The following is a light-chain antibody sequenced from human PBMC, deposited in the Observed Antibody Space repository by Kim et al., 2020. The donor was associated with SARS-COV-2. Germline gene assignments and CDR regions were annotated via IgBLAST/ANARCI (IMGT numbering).Light chain of an antibody. J-gene: IGLJ3*02. CDR2: SDT. CDR3: LVWYDVSDHWV. CDR1: NVGSNS. V-gene: IGLV3-21*04. Sequence: SYELTQPPSVSVAPGQTATFTCGGDNVGSNSLHWYQQHPGQAPVLVISSDTDRPSGIPERFSGSTSGNTAALPLYRVAAGDAADYYCLVWYDVSDHWVFG.